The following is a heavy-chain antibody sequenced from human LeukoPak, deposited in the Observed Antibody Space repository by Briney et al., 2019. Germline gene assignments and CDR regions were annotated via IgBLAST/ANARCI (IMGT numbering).Heavy chain of an antibody. D-gene: IGHD1-14*01. V-gene: IGHV3-23*01. CDR1: GFTFRRYA. J-gene: IGHJ4*02. Sequence: GGSLRLSCAASGFTFRRYAMGWVRQAPGKGLEWVSIIDGYGDTTYYEDSVKGRFIISRDNSMDTLYLQMNSLRAEDTAVYYCAKLAGSCLSRTCWYFDNWGRGTLVTVSS. CDR2: IDGYGDTT. CDR3: AKLAGSCLSRTCWYFDN.